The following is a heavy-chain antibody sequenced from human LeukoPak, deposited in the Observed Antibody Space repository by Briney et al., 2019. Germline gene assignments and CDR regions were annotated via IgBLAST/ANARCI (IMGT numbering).Heavy chain of an antibody. J-gene: IGHJ4*02. CDR1: GFTFSSYS. Sequence: GGSLRLSCAASGFTFSSYSMNWVRQAPGKGLEWVSYISSSSSYIYYADSVKGRFTISRDNAKNSLYLQMNSLRAEDTAVYYCARTGLGMYSFDSWGQGTLVTVSS. CDR2: ISSSSSYI. D-gene: IGHD3/OR15-3a*01. CDR3: ARTGLGMYSFDS. V-gene: IGHV3-21*05.